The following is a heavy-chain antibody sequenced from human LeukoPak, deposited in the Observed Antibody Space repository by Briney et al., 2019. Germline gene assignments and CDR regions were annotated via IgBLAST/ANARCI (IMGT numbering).Heavy chain of an antibody. CDR3: AREIRGVGNFDP. D-gene: IGHD3-10*01. J-gene: IGHJ5*02. CDR1: GFTVSSNY. V-gene: IGHV3-53*01. Sequence: GGSLRLSCAASGFTVSSNYMSWVRQARAKGLEWVSVIYSGGSTYYADSVKGRFTISRDNSKNTLYLQMNSLRAEDTAVYYCAREIRGVGNFDPWGQGTLVTVSS. CDR2: IYSGGST.